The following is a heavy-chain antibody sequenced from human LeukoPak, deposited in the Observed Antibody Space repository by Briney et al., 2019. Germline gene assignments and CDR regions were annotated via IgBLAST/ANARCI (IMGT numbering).Heavy chain of an antibody. Sequence: GGSLSLSCAASGFTFSSYGMHWVRQPPGKGLEWVAFIRYDGSNKYYADSVKGRFTISRDNSKNTLYLQMNSLRAEDTAVYYCAKFALAAGTKNDAFDIWGQGTMVTVSS. CDR2: IRYDGSNK. CDR3: AKFALAAGTKNDAFDI. V-gene: IGHV3-30*02. D-gene: IGHD6-13*01. J-gene: IGHJ3*02. CDR1: GFTFSSYG.